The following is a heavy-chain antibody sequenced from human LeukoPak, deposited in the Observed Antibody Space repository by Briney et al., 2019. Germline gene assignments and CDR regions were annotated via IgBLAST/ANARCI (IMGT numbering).Heavy chain of an antibody. CDR3: ARDSGYRAYWYFDL. CDR2: IYDSEST. J-gene: IGHJ2*01. CDR1: GGSISSGGYY. D-gene: IGHD3-10*01. Sequence: SQTPSLTCTVSGGSISSGGYYWSWIRQHPGKGLEWIGYIYDSESTYYNPSLKSRVTISVDTSKNQFSLRLSSVTAADTAVYYCARDSGYRAYWYFDLWGRGTLVTVSS. V-gene: IGHV4-31*03.